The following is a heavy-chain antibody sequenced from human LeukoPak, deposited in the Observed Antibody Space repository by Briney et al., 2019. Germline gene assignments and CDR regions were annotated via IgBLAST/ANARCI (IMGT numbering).Heavy chain of an antibody. CDR1: GDSINSYY. CDR3: ARALRQQLVTGWFDP. J-gene: IGHJ5*02. D-gene: IGHD6-13*01. CDR2: IYHSGST. V-gene: IGHV4-59*01. Sequence: KPSETLSLTCSVSGDSINSYYWSWIRQPPGKGLEWIGDIYHSGSTNYNPSLKSRVTISVDTSKNQFSLRLTSVTAADTVVYYCARALRQQLVTGWFDPWGQGTLVTVSS.